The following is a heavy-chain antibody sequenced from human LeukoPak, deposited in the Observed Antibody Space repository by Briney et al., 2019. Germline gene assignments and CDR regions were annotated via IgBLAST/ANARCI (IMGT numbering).Heavy chain of an antibody. V-gene: IGHV4-30-4*01. J-gene: IGHJ4*02. Sequence: SQTLSLTCTVSGGSISSGDYYWSWIRQPPGKGLEWIGYIYYSGSTYCNPSLKSRVTISVDTSKNQFSLKLSSVTAADTAVYYCARGVEWFGEYNYFDYWGQGTLVTVSS. D-gene: IGHD3-10*01. CDR2: IYYSGST. CDR3: ARGVEWFGEYNYFDY. CDR1: GGSISSGDYY.